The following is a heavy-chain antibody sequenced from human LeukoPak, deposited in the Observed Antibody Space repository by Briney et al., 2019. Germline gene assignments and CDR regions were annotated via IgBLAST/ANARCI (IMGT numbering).Heavy chain of an antibody. CDR3: ARGRELWWYFDL. D-gene: IGHD2-21*01. Sequence: SETLSLTCAVYGGSFSGYYWSWIRQPPGKGLEWIGEINHSGSTNYNPSLKSRVTISVDTSKNQFSLKLSSVTAADTAVYYCARGRELWWYFDLWGRGTLVTVSS. CDR1: GGSFSGYY. J-gene: IGHJ2*01. CDR2: INHSGST. V-gene: IGHV4-34*01.